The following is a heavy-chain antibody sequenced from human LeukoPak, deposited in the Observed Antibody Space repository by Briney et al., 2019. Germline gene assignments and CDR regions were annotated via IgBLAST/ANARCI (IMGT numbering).Heavy chain of an antibody. J-gene: IGHJ6*03. Sequence: SETLSLTCTVSGVSINSHYWSWIRQPPGKGLEWIGFIYDSGSANYKSSLESRVTMTVDTSKNQFSLKLNSVTAADTAVYYCARVLQNYYHLDVWGKGTTVTVSS. V-gene: IGHV4-59*11. D-gene: IGHD3-3*01. CDR1: GVSINSHY. CDR3: ARVLQNYYHLDV. CDR2: IYDSGSA.